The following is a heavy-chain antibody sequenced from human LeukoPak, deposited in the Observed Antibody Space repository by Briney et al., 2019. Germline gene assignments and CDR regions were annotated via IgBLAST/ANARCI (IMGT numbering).Heavy chain of an antibody. CDR1: GGSISSDY. CDR3: ARGPPQLYDSSGYYYPFDY. D-gene: IGHD3-22*01. CDR2: IYYSGST. Sequence: PSETLSLTCTVSGGSISSDYWSWIRQPPGKGLEWIGHIYYSGSTNYNPSLKSRVTISVDTSKNQFSLKLSSVTAADTAVYYCARGPPQLYDSSGYYYPFDYWGQGTLVTVSS. J-gene: IGHJ4*02. V-gene: IGHV4-59*01.